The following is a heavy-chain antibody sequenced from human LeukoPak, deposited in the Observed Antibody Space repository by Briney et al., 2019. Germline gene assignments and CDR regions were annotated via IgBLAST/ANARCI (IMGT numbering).Heavy chain of an antibody. J-gene: IGHJ4*02. CDR3: AKARSYGSGSCDY. CDR2: ISSSSSYI. V-gene: IGHV3-21*04. D-gene: IGHD3-10*01. CDR1: GFTLSSYS. Sequence: GGSLRLSCAASGFTLSSYSMNWVPQAPGKGREGVSSISSSSSYIYYADSVKGRFTISRDNDKNSLYLQMNSLRAEDTALYYCAKARSYGSGSCDYWGQGTLVTVSS.